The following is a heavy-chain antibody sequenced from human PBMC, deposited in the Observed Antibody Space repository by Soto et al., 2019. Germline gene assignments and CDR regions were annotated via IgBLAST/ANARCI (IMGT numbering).Heavy chain of an antibody. CDR1: GFTFSSYA. CDR2: ISGSGGST. V-gene: IGHV3-23*01. D-gene: IGHD5-12*01. J-gene: IGHJ4*02. CDR3: AKTKDMATIIDQ. Sequence: PGGSLRLSCAASGFTFSSYAMSWVRQAPGKGLEWVSAISGSGGSTYYADSVKGRFTISRDNSKNTLFLQMNSLRVEDTAVYYCAKTKDMATIIDQWGQGILVTVSS.